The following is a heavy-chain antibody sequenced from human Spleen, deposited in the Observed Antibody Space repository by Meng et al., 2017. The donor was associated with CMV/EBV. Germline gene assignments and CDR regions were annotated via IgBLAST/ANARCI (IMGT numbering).Heavy chain of an antibody. Sequence: GESLKISCSASGFTFSDCYMNWVRQAPGKGLEWVSCISSSRTIYYAESVKGRFTISRGDAKNSLYLQMNSLRAEDTAVYYCARGGYYSLDPFDMWGQGTMVTVSS. V-gene: IGHV3-69-1*01. CDR3: ARGGYYSLDPFDM. J-gene: IGHJ3*02. D-gene: IGHD4-17*01. CDR2: ISSSRTI. CDR1: GFTFSDCY.